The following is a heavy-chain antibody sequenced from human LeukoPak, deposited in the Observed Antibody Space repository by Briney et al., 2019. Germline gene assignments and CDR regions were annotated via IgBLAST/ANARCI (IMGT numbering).Heavy chain of an antibody. CDR2: ISGSGGST. D-gene: IGHD3-3*01. J-gene: IGHJ3*02. V-gene: IGHV3-23*01. CDR3: AKAVYDFWSGYPPFDAFDI. Sequence: PGGSLRLSCAASGFTFSSYAMSWVRQAPGKGLEWVSAISGSGGSTYYADSVKGRFTISRDNSKNTLYLQMNSLRAEDTAVYYCAKAVYDFWSGYPPFDAFDIWGQGTMVTVSS. CDR1: GFTFSSYA.